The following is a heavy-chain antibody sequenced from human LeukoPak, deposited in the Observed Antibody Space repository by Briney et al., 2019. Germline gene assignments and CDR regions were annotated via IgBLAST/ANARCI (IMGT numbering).Heavy chain of an antibody. CDR2: ITSSGGTI. V-gene: IGHV3-48*03. Sequence: GGSLRLSCAASGFTFSSYEMNWVRQAPGKGLEWVSYITSSGGTIYYADSVKGRFTISRDNAKNSLYLQMNSLRVEDTAVYYCAKDRVATMLFDYWGQGTLVTVSS. CDR1: GFTFSSYE. D-gene: IGHD5-24*01. J-gene: IGHJ4*02. CDR3: AKDRVATMLFDY.